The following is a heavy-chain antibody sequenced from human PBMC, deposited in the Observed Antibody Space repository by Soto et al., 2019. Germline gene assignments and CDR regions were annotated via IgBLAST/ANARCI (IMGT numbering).Heavy chain of an antibody. CDR2: ISSSGSTI. CDR1: GFTFSSYE. CDR3: AREEWELLRRPSEFDY. J-gene: IGHJ4*02. V-gene: IGHV3-48*03. D-gene: IGHD1-26*01. Sequence: EVQLVESGGGLVQPGGSLRLSCAASGFTFSSYEMNWVRQAPGKELEWVSYISSSGSTIYYADSVKGRFTISRDNPKNPLYLQLNSLRAEDTAVYYCAREEWELLRRPSEFDYWGQGTLVTVSS.